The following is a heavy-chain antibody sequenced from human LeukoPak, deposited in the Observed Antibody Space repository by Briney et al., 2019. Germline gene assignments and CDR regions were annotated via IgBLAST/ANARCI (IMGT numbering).Heavy chain of an antibody. V-gene: IGHV3-23*01. CDR2: ISDGGDT. Sequence: GGSLRLSCAASGFTFSYDAMSWVRQAPGRGLEWVSVISDGGDTSYADSGKGRFTISRDNSKNTVYLQMNSLRADDTAVYYCAKTDCTSSSCYTIDSWGQGTLVTVSS. D-gene: IGHD2-2*02. J-gene: IGHJ4*02. CDR1: GFTFSYDA. CDR3: AKTDCTSSSCYTIDS.